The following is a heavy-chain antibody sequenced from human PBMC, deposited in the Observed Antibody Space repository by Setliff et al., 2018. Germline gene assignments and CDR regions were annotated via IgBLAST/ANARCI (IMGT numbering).Heavy chain of an antibody. D-gene: IGHD3-10*01. CDR3: ASEKGGTMVRGVMAH. CDR1: GYTFTSYA. Sequence: ASVKVSCKASGYTFTSYAMHWVRQAPGQRLEWMGWINAGNGNTKYSQKFQGRVTITRDTSASTVYMELSSLRSEDTAVYYCASEKGGTMVRGVMAHWGQGTLVTVSS. J-gene: IGHJ4*02. CDR2: INAGNGNT. V-gene: IGHV1-3*01.